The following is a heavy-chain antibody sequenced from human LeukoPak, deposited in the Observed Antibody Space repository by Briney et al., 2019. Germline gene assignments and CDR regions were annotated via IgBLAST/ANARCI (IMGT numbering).Heavy chain of an antibody. CDR3: AKGMTTVTRDAFDI. CDR1: GFTFSSYA. J-gene: IGHJ3*02. D-gene: IGHD4-11*01. Sequence: PGGSLRLSCAASGFTFSSYAMHWVRQAPGKGLEWVAVISYDGSNKYYADSVKGRFTISRDNSKNTLYLQMNSLRAEDTAVYYCAKGMTTVTRDAFDIWGQGTMVTVSS. V-gene: IGHV3-30*04. CDR2: ISYDGSNK.